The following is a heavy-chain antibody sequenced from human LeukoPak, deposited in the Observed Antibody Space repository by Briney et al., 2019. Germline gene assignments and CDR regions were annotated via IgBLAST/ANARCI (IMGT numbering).Heavy chain of an antibody. CDR1: GGSFSGYY. CDR2: INHSGST. D-gene: IGHD3-22*01. V-gene: IGHV4-34*01. Sequence: PSETLSLTCAVYGGSFSGYYWSWIRQPPGKGLEWIGEINHSGSTNYNPSLKSRVTISVDTSKNQFSLKLSSVTAADTTVYYCARGAPPSYYDSSGYYPRHPFDYWGQGTLVTVSS. CDR3: ARGAPPSYYDSSGYYPRHPFDY. J-gene: IGHJ4*02.